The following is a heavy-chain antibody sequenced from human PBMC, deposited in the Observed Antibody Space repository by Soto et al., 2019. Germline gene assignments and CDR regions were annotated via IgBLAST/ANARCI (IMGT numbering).Heavy chain of an antibody. CDR2: ISYDGSNK. J-gene: IGHJ4*02. Sequence: LRLSCAASGFTFSNYGIHWVRQAPGKGLEWVALISYDGSNKFYSDSVKGRFTISRDNSKNTLYLQMYSLRVEDTAVYYCARDLDIDMAQAYFGQGTLVTFFS. CDR1: GFTFSNYG. CDR3: ARDLDIDMAQAY. V-gene: IGHV3-30*03. D-gene: IGHD5-18*01.